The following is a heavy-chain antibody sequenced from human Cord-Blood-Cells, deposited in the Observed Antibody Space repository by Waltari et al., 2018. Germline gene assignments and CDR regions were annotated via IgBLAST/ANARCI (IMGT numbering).Heavy chain of an antibody. CDR3: AREGDYCSSTSCYDWFDP. Sequence: EVHLVESGGGLVQPGGSLRLSCAASGFTFSSHWMHWVRPAPGKGLGWVSRINSDGSSTSYADSVKGRFTISRDNAKNTLYLQMNSLRAEDTAVYYCAREGDYCSSTSCYDWFDPWGQGTLVTVSS. V-gene: IGHV3-74*01. J-gene: IGHJ5*02. D-gene: IGHD2-2*01. CDR2: INSDGSST. CDR1: GFTFSSHW.